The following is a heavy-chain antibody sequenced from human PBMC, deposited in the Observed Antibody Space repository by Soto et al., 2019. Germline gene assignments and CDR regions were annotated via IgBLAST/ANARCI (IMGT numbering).Heavy chain of an antibody. Sequence: PSETLSLTCTVSGGSISSYYWSWIRQPPGKGLEWIGYIYYSGSTNYNPSLKSRVTISVDTSKNQFSLKLSSVTAADTAVYYCARAKTTMIVPENYWGQGTLVTVPQ. CDR2: IYYSGST. D-gene: IGHD3-22*01. CDR3: ARAKTTMIVPENY. J-gene: IGHJ4*02. CDR1: GGSISSYY. V-gene: IGHV4-59*08.